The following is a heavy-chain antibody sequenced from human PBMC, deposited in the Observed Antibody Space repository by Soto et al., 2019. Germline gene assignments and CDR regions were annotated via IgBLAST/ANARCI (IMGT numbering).Heavy chain of an antibody. CDR2: ISGHNGNT. V-gene: IGHV1-18*01. Sequence: ASVKVSCKASGYSFTNYGISWVRQAPGQGLEWMGWISGHNGNTNYAQKLQGRVTMTTDTSTSTAYMELRSLRSDDTAIYYCARDYCGSGRGTSPFFYWGQGTPVSVSS. D-gene: IGHD3-10*01. CDR1: GYSFTNYG. J-gene: IGHJ4*02. CDR3: ARDYCGSGRGTSPFFY.